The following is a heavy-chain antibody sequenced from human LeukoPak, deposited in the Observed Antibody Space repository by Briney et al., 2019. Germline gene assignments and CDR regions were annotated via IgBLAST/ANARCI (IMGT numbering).Heavy chain of an antibody. D-gene: IGHD7-27*01. V-gene: IGHV3-23*01. Sequence: GGSLRLSCAASGFTFSSYTMSWVHQAPGKGLEWVSTITTSDGNTYYADSVKGRFTVSRDNSKNTLYLQMNSLRAEDTAVYYCAKDGGLWVSAHWGDSWGRGTLVTVSS. J-gene: IGHJ4*02. CDR2: ITTSDGNT. CDR3: AKDGGLWVSAHWGDS. CDR1: GFTFSSYT.